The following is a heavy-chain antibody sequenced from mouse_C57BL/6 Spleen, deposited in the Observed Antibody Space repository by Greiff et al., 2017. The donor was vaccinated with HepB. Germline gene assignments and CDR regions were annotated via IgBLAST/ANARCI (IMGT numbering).Heavy chain of an antibody. CDR1: GFTFTDYY. V-gene: IGHV7-3*01. CDR2: IRNKANGYTT. Sequence: EVMLVESGGGLVQPGGSLSLSCAASGFTFTDYYMSWVRQPPGKALEWLGFIRNKANGYTTEHSASVKGRFTISRDNSQSILYLQMNALRAEDSATYYCAGGYYGDYFDYWGQGTTLTVSS. CDR3: AGGYYGDYFDY. J-gene: IGHJ2*01. D-gene: IGHD1-1*01.